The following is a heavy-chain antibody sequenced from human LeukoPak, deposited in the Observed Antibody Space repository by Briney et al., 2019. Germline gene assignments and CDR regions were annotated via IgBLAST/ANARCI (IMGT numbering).Heavy chain of an antibody. D-gene: IGHD3-16*01. Sequence: ASVEVSCKTSGYTFSGYYMHWVRQAPGQGLEWVGWINPHSGVTKYAQKFQGRVTVTGDTSINTAYMELRSLTSDDTAVYYCARGGVNNYFDPWGQGTLVTVSS. CDR2: INPHSGVT. CDR3: ARGGVNNYFDP. V-gene: IGHV1-2*02. J-gene: IGHJ5*02. CDR1: GYTFSGYY.